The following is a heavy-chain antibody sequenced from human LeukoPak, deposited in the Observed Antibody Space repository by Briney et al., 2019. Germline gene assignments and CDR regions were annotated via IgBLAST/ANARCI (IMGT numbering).Heavy chain of an antibody. D-gene: IGHD3-10*01. J-gene: IGHJ4*02. CDR2: INHSGST. CDR3: ARGELLWFGELANFDY. V-gene: IGHV4-34*01. Sequence: GSLRLSCAASGFTFSSYAMSWIRQPPGKGLEWIGEINHSGSTNYNPSLKSRVTISVDTSKNQFSLKLSSVTAADTAVYYCARGELLWFGELANFDYWGQGTLVTVSS. CDR1: GFTFSSYA.